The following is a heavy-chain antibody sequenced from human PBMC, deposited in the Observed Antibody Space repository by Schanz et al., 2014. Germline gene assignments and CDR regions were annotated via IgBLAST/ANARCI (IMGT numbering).Heavy chain of an antibody. J-gene: IGHJ4*02. V-gene: IGHV1-46*01. Sequence: QVQLVQSGAEVEKPGASVTVSCKASGYMYTSHFLHWVRQAPGQGFEWIGLINPIDGSTTYPLRFHGRITMTRDTSTTTFYMDLSSLGSEDTAVYYCARAAYGGYTSTPLRYWGQGTLVTVSS. CDR3: ARAAYGGYTSTPLRY. CDR2: INPIDGST. CDR1: GYMYTSHF. D-gene: IGHD5-12*01.